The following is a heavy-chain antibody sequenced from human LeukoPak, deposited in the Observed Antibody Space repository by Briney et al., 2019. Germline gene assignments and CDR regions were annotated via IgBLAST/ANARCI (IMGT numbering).Heavy chain of an antibody. CDR1: GGSISSFY. CDR2: IHSSGNT. CDR3: AREGSMTARPFASIDH. V-gene: IGHV4-4*07. D-gene: IGHD6-6*01. Sequence: SETLSLTCTVSGGSISSFYWSWIRQPAGKGLEWIGRIHSSGNTDYNPSLRSRVTMSLDTSKKQFSLRLNSVTAADSAMYYCAREGSMTARPFASIDHWGQGTLVTVSS. J-gene: IGHJ4*02.